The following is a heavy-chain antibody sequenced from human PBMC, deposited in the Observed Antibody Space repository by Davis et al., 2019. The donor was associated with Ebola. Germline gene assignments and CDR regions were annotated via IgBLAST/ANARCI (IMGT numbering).Heavy chain of an antibody. Sequence: MPSETLSLTCSVSDGSISDSNYYWGWIRQSPGRGLEWIGNIYHSGSTDYNPSLKSRVTILVDLSKSQFSLKLKSATAADTAIYYCARDSSGHYDAFDVWGQGTRVTVSS. D-gene: IGHD3-22*01. CDR1: DGSISDSNYY. V-gene: IGHV4-39*07. CDR2: IYHSGST. CDR3: ARDSSGHYDAFDV. J-gene: IGHJ3*01.